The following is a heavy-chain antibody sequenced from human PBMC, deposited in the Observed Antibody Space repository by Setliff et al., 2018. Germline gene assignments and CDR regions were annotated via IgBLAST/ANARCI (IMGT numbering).Heavy chain of an antibody. V-gene: IGHV7-4-1*02. CDR1: GYTFTNYG. Sequence: GASVKVSCKASGYTFTNYGINWIRQAPEQGLEWMGWISTNTGNPTYAQGFTGRFVFSLDTSVSTAYLQISNLKAEDTAIYYCARLPTTLQMLTTRDFDSWGQGTLVTVSS. CDR2: ISTNTGNP. D-gene: IGHD3-16*01. J-gene: IGHJ4*02. CDR3: ARLPTTLQMLTTRDFDS.